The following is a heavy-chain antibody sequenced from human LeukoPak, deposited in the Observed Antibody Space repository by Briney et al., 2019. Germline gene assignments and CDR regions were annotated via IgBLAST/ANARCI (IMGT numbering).Heavy chain of an antibody. J-gene: IGHJ4*02. CDR2: ISFDGANK. Sequence: GGSLRLSCATSGFTFRMSSMHWVRLAPGKGLEWLAGISFDGANKFSGDSVKGRFSISRDNSKNTLYLPMNSLRLDDTAVYFCARGRAGIAAAGFDYWGQGTLSPSPQ. CDR3: ARGRAGIAAAGFDY. D-gene: IGHD6-13*01. V-gene: IGHV3-30*04. CDR1: GFTFRMSS.